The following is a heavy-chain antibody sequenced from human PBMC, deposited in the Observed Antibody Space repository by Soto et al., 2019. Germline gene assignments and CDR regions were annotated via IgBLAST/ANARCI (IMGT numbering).Heavy chain of an antibody. J-gene: IGHJ4*02. CDR2: IDPKSGGT. CDR1: GPTFIAYY. CDR3: ARVSADVPE. Sequence: QLVQSGAEVKKPGASVRVSCKTSGPTFIAYYIHWVRQAPGQGLEWMGWIDPKSGGTTYEQKFLGRVTMTRGTSINTAYMDLNRLTSDDRAVYYCARVSADVPEWGQGTLITVSS. D-gene: IGHD6-6*01. V-gene: IGHV1-2*02.